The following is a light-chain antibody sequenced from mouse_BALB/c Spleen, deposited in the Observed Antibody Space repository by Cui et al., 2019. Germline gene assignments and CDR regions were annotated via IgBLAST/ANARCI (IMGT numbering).Light chain of an antibody. CDR2: EGN. Sequence: ETTVTQPPAPLSTAIGEKFTIRCITSTDIDDDMNWYQQKPGEPPKLLISEGNTLRPGVPSRFSSSGYGTDFVFTIENMLSEDVADYYCLQSDNLPYTFGGGTKLEIK. CDR1: TDIDDD. J-gene: IGKJ2*01. V-gene: IGKV17-121*01. CDR3: LQSDNLPYT.